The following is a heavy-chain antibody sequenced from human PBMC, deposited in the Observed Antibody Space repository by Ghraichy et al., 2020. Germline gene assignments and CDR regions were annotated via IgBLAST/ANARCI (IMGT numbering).Heavy chain of an antibody. CDR3: ARHKFTFYYDISGYPRGAFDI. D-gene: IGHD3-22*01. J-gene: IGHJ3*02. CDR1: GGSISSSSYY. V-gene: IGHV4-61*05. CDR2: IYDSGRT. Sequence: SETLSLTCTVSGGSISSSSYYWSWIRQPPGKGLEWIGYIYDSGRTNYTPSLKSRVTLSVDTSKNQFSLKLSSVTAADTAVYYCARHKFTFYYDISGYPRGAFDIWGQGTTVTVSS.